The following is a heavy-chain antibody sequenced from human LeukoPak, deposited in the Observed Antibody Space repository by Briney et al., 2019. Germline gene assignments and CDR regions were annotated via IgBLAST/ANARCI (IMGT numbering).Heavy chain of an antibody. CDR2: INSDGSST. Sequence: PGGSLXXSCVASGFTFSRDWMHWVRQAPGKGLAWVSRINSDGSSTSYAPSVTGPFTISRDNVNNTLYLQMNSLRVEHTAVYYCARDSPQCSGGYCYFVYWGQGTLVTVSS. CDR1: GFTFSRDW. CDR3: ARDSPQCSGGYCYFVY. J-gene: IGHJ4*02. V-gene: IGHV3-74*01. D-gene: IGHD2-15*01.